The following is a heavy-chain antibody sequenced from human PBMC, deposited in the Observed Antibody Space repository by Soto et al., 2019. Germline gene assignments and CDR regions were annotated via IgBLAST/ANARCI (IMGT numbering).Heavy chain of an antibody. Sequence: EVQLVESGGGVIQPGGSLRLSCAVSGLDISQIYMSWVRRASRGGLEWVAGLYSFGGTYYAESVEGRFTISRDNSKNTLFLQMYTLKVEDTAVYYCARDKDFGDYTFDYWGQGSLVTVSS. D-gene: IGHD4-17*01. V-gene: IGHV3-53*01. CDR2: LYSFGGT. J-gene: IGHJ4*02. CDR3: ARDKDFGDYTFDY. CDR1: GLDISQIY.